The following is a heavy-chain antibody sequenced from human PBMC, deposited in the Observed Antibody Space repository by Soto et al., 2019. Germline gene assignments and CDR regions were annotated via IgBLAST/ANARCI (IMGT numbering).Heavy chain of an antibody. Sequence: QVQLVESGGGVVQPGRSLRLSCAASGFTFNYYAMHWVRQAPGKGLEWVAVISPDGRNEFYVDSVKGRFTISRDNSKNTLYLQMSSLRAEDTAVYYCATPAEPLDTAMLKGLAHWGQGTLVTVSS. J-gene: IGHJ4*02. D-gene: IGHD5-18*01. CDR1: GFTFNYYA. CDR2: ISPDGRNE. V-gene: IGHV3-30*04. CDR3: ATPAEPLDTAMLKGLAH.